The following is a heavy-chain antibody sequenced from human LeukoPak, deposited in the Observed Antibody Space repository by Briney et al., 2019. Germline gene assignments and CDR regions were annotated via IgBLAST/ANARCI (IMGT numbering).Heavy chain of an antibody. CDR1: GFTFSNYN. V-gene: IGHV3-21*06. D-gene: IGHD5-18*01. CDR3: ARDGDTGMVMVVSPRWDY. J-gene: IGHJ4*02. CDR2: ISGSSRYI. Sequence: GGSLRLSCAASGFTFSNYNMNWVPQAPGKGLEWVSSISGSSRYIYYADSVKGRFTIPRDNAKSSLYLQMNSLRAEDTAVYYCARDGDTGMVMVVSPRWDYWGQGTLVTVSS.